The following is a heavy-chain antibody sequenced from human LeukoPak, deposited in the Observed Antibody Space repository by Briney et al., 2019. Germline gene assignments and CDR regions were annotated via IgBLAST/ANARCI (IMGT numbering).Heavy chain of an antibody. CDR1: GFSFSGHW. V-gene: IGHV3-74*01. CDR2: ISPTGSTT. CDR3: TRENYVPDS. D-gene: IGHD3-10*02. Sequence: PGGSLRLSCTASGFSFSGHWMHWARQLPGKGLVWVSRISPTGSTTSYADSVKGRFTVSRDNAKNTLYLQVNNLRAEDTAVYYCTRENYVPDSWGQGTLVTVSS. J-gene: IGHJ5*02.